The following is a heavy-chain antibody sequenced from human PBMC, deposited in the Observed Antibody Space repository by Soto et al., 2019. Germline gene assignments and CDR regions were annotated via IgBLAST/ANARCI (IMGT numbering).Heavy chain of an antibody. J-gene: IGHJ4*02. D-gene: IGHD1-26*01. CDR2: ISAYNGNT. CDR3: ARLVDDSGSYGTNFDY. CDR1: GYTFTRYG. V-gene: IGHV1-18*01. Sequence: GASVKVSCKASGYTFTRYGISWVRQAPGQGLEWMGWISAYNGNTNYAQKLQGRVTMTTDTSTSTAYMELRSLRSDDTAVYYCARLVDDSGSYGTNFDYWGQGTLVTVSS.